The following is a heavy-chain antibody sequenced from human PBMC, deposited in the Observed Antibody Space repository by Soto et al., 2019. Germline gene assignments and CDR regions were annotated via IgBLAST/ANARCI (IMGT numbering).Heavy chain of an antibody. D-gene: IGHD6-19*01. J-gene: IGHJ4*02. CDR2: IRSKAYGGTT. CDR3: TRGRSLAVAGEFDY. Sequence: GSLRLSCTASGFTFGDYAMSWVRQAPGKGLEWVGFIRSKAYGGTTEYAASVKGRFTISRDDSKSIAYLQMNSLKTEDTAVYYCTRGRSLAVAGEFDYWGQGTLVTVSS. V-gene: IGHV3-49*04. CDR1: GFTFGDYA.